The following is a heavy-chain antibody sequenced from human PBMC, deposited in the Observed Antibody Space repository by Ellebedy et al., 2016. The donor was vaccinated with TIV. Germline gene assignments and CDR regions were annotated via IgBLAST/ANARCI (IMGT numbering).Heavy chain of an antibody. D-gene: IGHD2-2*01. CDR2: INTNSGVT. CDR3: ARSPRGNATKDY. J-gene: IGHJ4*02. V-gene: IGHV1-2*02. CDR1: GYTFTGYY. Sequence: ASVKVSCXASGYTFTGYYMHWVRQAPGQGLEWMGWINTNSGVTDFAQKFQARVAMTRDTSISTAYMELASLTSEDTAVYYCARSPRGNATKDYWGQGTLVTVSS.